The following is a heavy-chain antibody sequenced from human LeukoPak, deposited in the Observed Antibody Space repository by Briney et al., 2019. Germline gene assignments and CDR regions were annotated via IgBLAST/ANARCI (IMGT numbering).Heavy chain of an antibody. V-gene: IGHV3-53*01. D-gene: IGHD6-19*01. CDR3: ARKVAAPDY. CDR2: ICSGGST. CDR1: GLTVSSNC. Sequence: GGSLRLSCAASGLTVSSNCMSWVRQAPGKGLEWVSLICSGGSTYYTDSVKGRFTISRDNSKNTLYLQMNSLRAEDTAVYYCARKVAAPDYWGQGTLVTVSS. J-gene: IGHJ4*02.